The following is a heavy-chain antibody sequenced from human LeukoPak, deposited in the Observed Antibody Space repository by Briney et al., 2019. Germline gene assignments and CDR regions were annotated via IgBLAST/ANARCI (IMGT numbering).Heavy chain of an antibody. CDR2: ISGSGGST. V-gene: IGHV3-23*01. D-gene: IGHD6-13*01. CDR1: GFTFSSYA. J-gene: IGHJ4*02. CDR3: AKGSSSSRWAFDY. Sequence: GGSLRLSCAASGFTFSSYAMSWVRQAPGKGLEWVSTISGSGGSTDYADSVKGRFTISRDNSKNTLSLQMNSLRAEDTAIYYCAKGSSSSRWAFDYWGQGTLVTVSS.